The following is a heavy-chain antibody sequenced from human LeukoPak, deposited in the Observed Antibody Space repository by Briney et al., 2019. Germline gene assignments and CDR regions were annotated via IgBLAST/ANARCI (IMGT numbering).Heavy chain of an antibody. CDR1: GVTFATYG. CDR3: AKVLPLTFYYMDV. V-gene: IGHV3-30*02. Sequence: GSLRLSCAASGVTFATYGMHWVRQAPGKGLEWVAFVRYDGIDKYYGDPVKGRFTISRDNSKNTLYLQMNSLRVEDTAVYFCAKVLPLTFYYMDVWGQGTTVTVS. CDR2: VRYDGIDK. J-gene: IGHJ6*03.